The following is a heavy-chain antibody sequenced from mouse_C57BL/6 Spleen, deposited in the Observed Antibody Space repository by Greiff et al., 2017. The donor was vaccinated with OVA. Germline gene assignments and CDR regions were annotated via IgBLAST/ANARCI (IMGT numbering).Heavy chain of an antibody. D-gene: IGHD1-1*01. V-gene: IGHV1-22*01. CDR1: GYTFTDYN. CDR3: ARIYYYGSSYGAMDY. Sequence: VQLQQSGPELVKPGASVKMSCKASGYTFTDYNMHWVKQSHGKSLEWIGYINPNNGGTSYNQKFKGKATLTVNKSSSTAYMELRSLTSEDSAVYYCARIYYYGSSYGAMDYWGQGTSVTVSS. CDR2: INPNNGGT. J-gene: IGHJ4*01.